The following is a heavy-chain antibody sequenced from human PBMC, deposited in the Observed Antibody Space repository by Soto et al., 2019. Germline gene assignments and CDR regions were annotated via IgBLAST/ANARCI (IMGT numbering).Heavy chain of an antibody. CDR3: SRLYGGDSTFHYFIGMNV. CDR2: IYPGDSDT. CDR1: GYSFTIYW. Sequence: GESLEISCKGSGYSFTIYWIAWVRQMPGKGLDWVGIIYPGDSDTRYSPSFQGQVTFSADKSITTAYLQWGSLKASDTAMYFCSRLYGGDSTFHYFIGMNVWGQGTRDTVSS. J-gene: IGHJ6*02. V-gene: IGHV5-51*01. D-gene: IGHD2-21*02.